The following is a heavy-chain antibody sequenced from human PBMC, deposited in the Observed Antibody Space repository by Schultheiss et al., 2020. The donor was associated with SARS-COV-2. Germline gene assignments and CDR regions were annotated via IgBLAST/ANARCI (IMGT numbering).Heavy chain of an antibody. CDR1: GFTFSYYY. CDR2: ISSNGGST. J-gene: IGHJ6*02. Sequence: GGSLRLSCAASGFTFSYYYMSGVRQAPGKGLEYVSAISSNGGSTYYADSVKGRFTISRDNAKNSLYLQMNSLRAEDTAVYYCARTSVFDYGMDVWGQGTTVTVSS. V-gene: IGHV3-64*04. D-gene: IGHD2-21*01. CDR3: ARTSVFDYGMDV.